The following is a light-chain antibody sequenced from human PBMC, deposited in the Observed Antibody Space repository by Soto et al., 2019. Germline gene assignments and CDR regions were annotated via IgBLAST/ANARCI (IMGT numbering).Light chain of an antibody. V-gene: IGLV2-23*01. J-gene: IGLJ1*01. CDR1: SREFGRYNL. CDR2: GGS. CDR3: CSYAGSTNLYV. Sequence: QSVLTQPASASGPPGQSITISCTGTSREFGRYNLVSWYQQHPGKAPKLMIYGGSERPSGVSDRFSGSKSGNTASLAISGFQPEDEADYYCCSYAGSTNLYVFGSGTKVTVL.